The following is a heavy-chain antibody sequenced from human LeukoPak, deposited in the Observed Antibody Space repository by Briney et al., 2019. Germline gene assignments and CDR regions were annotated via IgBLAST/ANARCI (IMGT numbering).Heavy chain of an antibody. J-gene: IGHJ3*02. D-gene: IGHD6-13*01. Sequence: SQTLSLTCAISGDSVSSNSAAWNWIRQSPSRGLEWLGRTYYRSKWYNDYAVSVKSRITINPDTSKNQFSLQLNSVTPEDTAVYYCARGAWSSSWSGDDAFDIWGQGTMVTVSS. CDR1: GDSVSSNSAA. CDR2: TYYRSKWYN. V-gene: IGHV6-1*01. CDR3: ARGAWSSSWSGDDAFDI.